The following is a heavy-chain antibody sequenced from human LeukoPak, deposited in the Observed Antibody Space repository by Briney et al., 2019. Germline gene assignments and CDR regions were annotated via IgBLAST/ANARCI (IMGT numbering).Heavy chain of an antibody. CDR3: ARDLAGEWGNYFDY. V-gene: IGHV4-59*12. J-gene: IGHJ4*02. Sequence: SETLSLTSTVSGGSIIGYYWNWVRHRPGRGLEWIGYVHYSGSTKYNSSLNNRVIISIDTSKNQFSLRLTSVTPADTAVYYCARDLAGEWGNYFDYWGQGIVVTVPS. CDR2: VHYSGST. D-gene: IGHD3-16*01. CDR1: GGSIIGYY.